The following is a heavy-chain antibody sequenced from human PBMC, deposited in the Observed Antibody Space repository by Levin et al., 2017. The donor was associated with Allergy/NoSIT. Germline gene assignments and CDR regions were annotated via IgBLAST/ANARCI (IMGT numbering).Heavy chain of an antibody. CDR2: ISWNSGSI. J-gene: IGHJ2*01. Sequence: PGGSLGLSCAASGFTFDDYAMHWVRQAPGKGLEWVSGISWNSGSIGYADSVKGRFTISRDNAKNSLYLQMNSLRAEDTALYYCAKDIGGTRIAVDWYFDLWGRGTLVTVSS. CDR1: GFTFDDYA. CDR3: AKDIGGTRIAVDWYFDL. V-gene: IGHV3-9*01. D-gene: IGHD6-19*01.